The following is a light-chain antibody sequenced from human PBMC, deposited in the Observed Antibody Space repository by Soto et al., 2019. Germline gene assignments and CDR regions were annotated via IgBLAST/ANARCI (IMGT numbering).Light chain of an antibody. Sequence: EIVMTQSPATLSVSPGERATLSCRSSQSVSSNLAWYQQKPGQAPRLLIYRASTRATGIPARFSGSGSGTEFTLTISSLQSDDLAVYYCQQYNEWPRTFCQGTQVAI. V-gene: IGKV3-15*01. CDR3: QQYNEWPRT. CDR2: RAS. J-gene: IGKJ1*01. CDR1: QSVSSN.